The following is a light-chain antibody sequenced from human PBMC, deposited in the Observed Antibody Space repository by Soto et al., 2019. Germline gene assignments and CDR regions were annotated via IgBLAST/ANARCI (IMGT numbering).Light chain of an antibody. J-gene: IGLJ2*01. V-gene: IGLV2-14*01. Sequence: QSALTQPASVSGSPGQSITISCTGTSSDVGGYNYVSWYQQYPGKAPKVMIYEVTNRPSGASNRFSGSKSGNTASLTISGLQAEDDAYYYCSSYTSSNTLIFGGGTKLTVL. CDR2: EVT. CDR1: SSDVGGYNY. CDR3: SSYTSSNTLI.